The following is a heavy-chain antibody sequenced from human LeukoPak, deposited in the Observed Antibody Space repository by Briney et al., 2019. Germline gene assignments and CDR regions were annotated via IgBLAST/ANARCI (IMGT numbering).Heavy chain of an antibody. J-gene: IGHJ4*02. CDR1: GFSFRNYG. V-gene: IGHV3-30*02. CDR3: AKVSATTYRYFDY. CDR2: IQYDGNNI. Sequence: GGSLRLSCAASGFSFRNYGMHWVRQASGKGLELVAFIQYDGNNIYYADSVKGRFTISRDNSKNTLYLQMNSLRAEDTAVYYCAKVSATTYRYFDYWGQGTLVTVSS. D-gene: IGHD5-24*01.